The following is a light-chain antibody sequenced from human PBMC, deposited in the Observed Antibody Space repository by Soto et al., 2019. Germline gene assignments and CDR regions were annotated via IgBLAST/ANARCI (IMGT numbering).Light chain of an antibody. J-gene: IGKJ1*01. CDR1: RVISNY. Sequence: DIQMTQSPSSLSASVGERFTITCRTRRVISNYLDWYQQKPGKVPKLLIYAASTLQSGVPSRFSGSGSGTDFTLTISTLQPEDVATYYCQKYNSAPRTFGQGTKVEIK. CDR2: AAS. CDR3: QKYNSAPRT. V-gene: IGKV1-27*01.